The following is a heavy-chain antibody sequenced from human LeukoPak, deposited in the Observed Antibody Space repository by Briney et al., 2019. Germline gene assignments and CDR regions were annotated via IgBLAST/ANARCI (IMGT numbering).Heavy chain of an antibody. Sequence: SVKVSCKASGGTFSSYAISWVRQAPGQGLEWMGGIIPIFGTANYAQKFQGRVTITADESTSTAYMELSSLRSEDTAVYYWVRDKDIVVVPAHKKGTVFDPWGQGTLVTVSS. CDR2: IIPIFGTA. V-gene: IGHV1-69*13. CDR3: VRDKDIVVVPAHKKGTVFDP. D-gene: IGHD2-2*01. J-gene: IGHJ5*02. CDR1: GGTFSSYA.